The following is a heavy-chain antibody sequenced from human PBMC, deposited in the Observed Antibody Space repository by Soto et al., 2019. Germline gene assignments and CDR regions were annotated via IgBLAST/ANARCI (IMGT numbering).Heavy chain of an antibody. D-gene: IGHD3-10*01. J-gene: IGHJ3*02. Sequence: SETLSLTCAFSGGSISSSNWWSWVRQPPGKGLEWIGEIYHSGSTNYNPSLKSRVTISVDKSKNQFSLKLSSVTAADTAVYYCGAPGPAPYAVESLGQGTRVTVSS. CDR2: IYHSGST. CDR1: GGSISSSNW. V-gene: IGHV4-4*02. CDR3: GAPGPAPYAVES.